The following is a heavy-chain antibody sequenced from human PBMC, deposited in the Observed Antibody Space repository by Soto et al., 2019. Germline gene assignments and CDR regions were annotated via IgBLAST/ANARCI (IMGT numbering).Heavy chain of an antibody. J-gene: IGHJ4*02. V-gene: IGHV5-10-1*01. D-gene: IGHD6-19*01. CDR2: IDPSDSYI. CDR3: ARHGAAIWLGY. Sequence: GESLKISCKTSGYTFSGHWVSWVRQVPGKGLQWMGNIDPSDSYINYNPAFRGHVTFSVDKSSSTAYLHWRSLGPSDTAIYYCARHGAAIWLGYWGQGTLVTVSS. CDR1: GYTFSGHW.